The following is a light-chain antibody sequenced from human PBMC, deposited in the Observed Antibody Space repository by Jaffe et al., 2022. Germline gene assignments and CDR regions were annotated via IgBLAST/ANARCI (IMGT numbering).Light chain of an antibody. V-gene: IGLV1-40*01. Sequence: QSVLTQPPSVSGAPGQRVTISCTGSSSNIGAGYNVHWYQQLPGTAPKLLIYDDKNRPSGVPDRFSGSKSGTSASLAITGLQAEDEADYYCQSYDSSLSGSYVFGTGTKVTVL. J-gene: IGLJ1*01. CDR2: DDK. CDR3: QSYDSSLSGSYV. CDR1: SSNIGAGYN.